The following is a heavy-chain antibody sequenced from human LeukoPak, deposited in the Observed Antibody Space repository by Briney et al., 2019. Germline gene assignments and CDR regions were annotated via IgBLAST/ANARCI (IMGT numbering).Heavy chain of an antibody. J-gene: IGHJ5*02. D-gene: IGHD2/OR15-2a*01. CDR2: INAGNGNT. Sequence: ASVKVSCKASGYTFTSYAMHWVRQAPGQRLEWMGWINAGNGNTKYSQKFQGRVTITRDTSASTAYMELSSLRSEDTAVYYCARDTTAYPNWFDPWGQGTLVTVSS. CDR3: ARDTTAYPNWFDP. V-gene: IGHV1-3*01. CDR1: GYTFTSYA.